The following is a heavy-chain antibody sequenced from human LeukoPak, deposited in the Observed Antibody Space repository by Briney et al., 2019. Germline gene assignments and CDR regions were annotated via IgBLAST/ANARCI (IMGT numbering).Heavy chain of an antibody. J-gene: IGHJ4*02. CDR3: ARGSFGGSPLVH. CDR2: INSYNGNT. D-gene: IGHD2-15*01. Sequence: GASVKVSCKASCYIFTSYGISWVRQAPGQGLEWMGWINSYNGNTKYTQKVQGRVTMTIDTSTSTAYMELRSRRSDDTAVYYCARGSFGGSPLVHWGQGTLVTVSS. CDR1: CYIFTSYG. V-gene: IGHV1-18*01.